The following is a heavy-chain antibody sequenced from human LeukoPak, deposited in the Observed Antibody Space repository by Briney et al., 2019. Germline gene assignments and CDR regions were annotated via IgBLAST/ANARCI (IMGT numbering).Heavy chain of an antibody. Sequence: ASVKVSCKASGYTFTGYYMHWVRQAPGQGLEWMGWINPNSGGTNYAQKFQGRVTMTRDTSISTAYMELSRLRSDDTAVYYCARARRPYYYYYMDVWGKGTTVTVSS. CDR2: INPNSGGT. CDR3: ARARRPYYYYYMDV. CDR1: GYTFTGYY. V-gene: IGHV1-2*02. J-gene: IGHJ6*03.